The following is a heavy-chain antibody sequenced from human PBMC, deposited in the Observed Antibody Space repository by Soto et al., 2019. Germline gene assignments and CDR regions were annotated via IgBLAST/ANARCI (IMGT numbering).Heavy chain of an antibody. J-gene: IGHJ4*02. CDR2: ISYYGSSE. CDR1: GFTFSHFA. Sequence: QVRLVESGGGVVQPGTSLRLSCSASGFTFSHFAMHWVRQAPGKGLEWVALISYYGSSEYYSDSVRGRFTISRDNSRNTVDLQMNGLGPEDTSVYYCAKTPYPGYSTGWHFDYWGQGTLVTVSA. D-gene: IGHD6-19*01. CDR3: AKTPYPGYSTGWHFDY. V-gene: IGHV3-30*18.